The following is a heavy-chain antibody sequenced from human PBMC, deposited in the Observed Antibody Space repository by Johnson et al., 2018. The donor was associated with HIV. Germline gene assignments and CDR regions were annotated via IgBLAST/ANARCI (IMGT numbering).Heavy chain of an antibody. CDR1: GFIFSSYD. J-gene: IGHJ3*02. V-gene: IGHV3-13*01. CDR3: ARGYYYGSGSYYNSGAFDI. Sequence: VRLVESGGALVQPGGSLRLSCAASGFIFSSYDMHWVRQATGKGLEWVSSIGTAGDTYYPGSVQGRFTISRENAKNSLYLQMNSLTAGDTAVYYCARGYYYGSGSYYNSGAFDIWGQGTMVTVSS. CDR2: IGTAGDT. D-gene: IGHD3-10*01.